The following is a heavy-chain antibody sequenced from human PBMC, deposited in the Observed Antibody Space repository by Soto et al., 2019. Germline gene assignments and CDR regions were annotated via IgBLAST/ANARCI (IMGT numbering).Heavy chain of an antibody. Sequence: ASVKVSCKASGYSFTDHYMHWVRQAPGQGLEWLGWINANTGVTNYAQKLQGRVTMTTDTSTSTAYMELRSLRSDDTAVYYCCSEIAHNGWYGGHDAFDIWGQGTMVTVSS. J-gene: IGHJ3*02. V-gene: IGHV1-18*04. CDR2: INANTGVT. CDR1: GYSFTDHY. CDR3: CSEIAHNGWYGGHDAFDI. D-gene: IGHD6-19*01.